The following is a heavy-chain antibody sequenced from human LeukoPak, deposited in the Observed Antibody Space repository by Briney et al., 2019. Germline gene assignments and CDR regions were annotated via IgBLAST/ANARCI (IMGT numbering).Heavy chain of an antibody. J-gene: IGHJ4*02. D-gene: IGHD2-21*01. CDR3: AKGRALVRSAYFDY. CDR2: ISGSGGST. CDR1: GFTFSSYA. Sequence: GGSLRLSCAASGFTFSSYATSWVRQAPGKGLEWVSVISGSGGSTSYADSVKGRFTISRDNSKNTLYLQMNSLRVEDTAVYYCAKGRALVRSAYFDYWGQGTLVIVSS. V-gene: IGHV3-23*01.